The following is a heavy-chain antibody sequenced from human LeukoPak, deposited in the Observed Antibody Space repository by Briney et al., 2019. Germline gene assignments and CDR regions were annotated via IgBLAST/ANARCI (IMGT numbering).Heavy chain of an antibody. CDR2: IYYRST. Sequence: SETLSLTCTVSGGSISSYYWSWIRQPPGKGLEWIGYIYYRSTNYNPSLKSRVTISIDTSKNQLSLNLNSVTAADTAIYYCARWPIHLGYCSGSLCHKWFDPWGQGTLVTVSS. CDR1: GGSISSYY. CDR3: ARWPIHLGYCSGSLCHKWFDP. J-gene: IGHJ5*02. V-gene: IGHV4-59*08. D-gene: IGHD2-15*01.